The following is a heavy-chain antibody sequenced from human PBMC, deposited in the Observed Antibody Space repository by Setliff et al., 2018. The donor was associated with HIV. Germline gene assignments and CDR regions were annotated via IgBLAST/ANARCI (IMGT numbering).Heavy chain of an antibody. V-gene: IGHV1-69*05. CDR2: IIPITGTI. CDR1: GDTFTGHA. J-gene: IGHJ4*02. Sequence: GASVKVSCKISGDTFTGHAIVWVRQAPGQGLEWMGGIIPITGTIHFAQKFQDRITVTKDESTGTVYMELSSLRAEDTAVYYCARKAGYCPHGGCWSPLDYWGQGTLVTV. CDR3: ARKAGYCPHGGCWSPLDY. D-gene: IGHD2-8*01.